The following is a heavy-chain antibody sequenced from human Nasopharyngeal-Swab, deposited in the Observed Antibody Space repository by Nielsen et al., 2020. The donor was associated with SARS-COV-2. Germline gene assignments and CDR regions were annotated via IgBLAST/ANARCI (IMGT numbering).Heavy chain of an antibody. Sequence: SETLSLTCTVSGGSISSGDYYWSWIRQPPGKGLEWIGYIYYSGSTYYNTSLKSRVTISVDTSKNQFSLKLSSVTAADTAVYYCARGPLDYDFWSGYIYWGQGTLVTVSS. CDR2: IYYSGST. CDR1: GGSISSGDYY. CDR3: ARGPLDYDFWSGYIY. V-gene: IGHV4-30-4*01. D-gene: IGHD3-3*01. J-gene: IGHJ4*02.